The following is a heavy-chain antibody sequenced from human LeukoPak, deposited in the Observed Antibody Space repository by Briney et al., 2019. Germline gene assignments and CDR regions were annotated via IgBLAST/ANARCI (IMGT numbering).Heavy chain of an antibody. V-gene: IGHV3-30*02. CDR1: GFTFSSYG. CDR3: AKNSSLTGYSNDGWFDP. J-gene: IGHJ5*02. CDR2: IRYDGSNK. D-gene: IGHD3-9*01. Sequence: PGGSLRLSCAASGFTFSSYGMHWVRQAPGKGLEWVAFIRYDGSNKYYADSVKGRFTISRDNSKNTLYLQMNSLRAEDTAVYYCAKNSSLTGYSNDGWFDPWGQGTLVTVSS.